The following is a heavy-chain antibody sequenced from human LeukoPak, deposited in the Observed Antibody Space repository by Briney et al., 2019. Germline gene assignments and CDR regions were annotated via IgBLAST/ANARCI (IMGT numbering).Heavy chain of an antibody. CDR3: ARGASYYDILTGYNDAFDI. Sequence: GGPLRLSCAASGFTFSSYEMNWVRQAPGTGLEWVSYISSSGSTIYSPHSVKGRFTISRDIAKNSLYLQMNSLRAEDTAVYYCARGASYYDILTGYNDAFDIWGQGTMVTVSS. CDR1: GFTFSSYE. CDR2: ISSSGSTI. V-gene: IGHV3-48*03. D-gene: IGHD3-9*01. J-gene: IGHJ3*02.